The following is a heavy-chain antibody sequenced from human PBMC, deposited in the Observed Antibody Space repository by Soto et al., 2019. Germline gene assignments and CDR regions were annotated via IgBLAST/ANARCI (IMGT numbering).Heavy chain of an antibody. Sequence: GGSLRLSCAASGFTFSSYAMSWVRQAPGKGLEWVSAISGSGGSTYYADSVKGRFTISRDNSKNTLYLQMNSLRAEDTAVYYCAKERSPSYYDFWSGYPHDYWGQGTLVTVSS. D-gene: IGHD3-3*01. CDR3: AKERSPSYYDFWSGYPHDY. CDR2: ISGSGGST. J-gene: IGHJ4*02. V-gene: IGHV3-23*01. CDR1: GFTFSSYA.